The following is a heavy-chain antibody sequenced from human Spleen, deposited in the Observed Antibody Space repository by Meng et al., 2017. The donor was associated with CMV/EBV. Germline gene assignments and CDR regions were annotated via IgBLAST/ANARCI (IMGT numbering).Heavy chain of an antibody. V-gene: IGHV1-18*01. CDR2: ISAHNGNT. J-gene: IGHJ4*02. Sequence: ASVKVSCKASGYTFTNYGINWVRQAPGQGLEWMGWISAHNGNTNYAQDLQGRVTMTTDRSTSTAYMELRSLRSDDTAVYYCARGKGYYSSSGNFDYWGQGTLVTVSS. D-gene: IGHD6-13*01. CDR1: GYTFTNYG. CDR3: ARGKGYYSSSGNFDY.